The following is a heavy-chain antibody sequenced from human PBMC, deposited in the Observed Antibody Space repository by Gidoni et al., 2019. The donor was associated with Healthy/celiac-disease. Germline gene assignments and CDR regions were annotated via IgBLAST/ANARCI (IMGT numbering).Heavy chain of an antibody. J-gene: IGHJ3*02. CDR2: ISSSSSYI. D-gene: IGHD1-26*01. CDR1: GFTFSSYS. Sequence: EVQLVESGGGLVKPGGSLRLSCAASGFTFSSYSMNWVRQAPGKGLEWVSSISSSSSYIYYADSVKGRFTISRDNAKNSLYLQMNSLRAEDTAVYYCARDGVGKNSNPTLGFDIWGQGTMVTVSS. V-gene: IGHV3-21*01. CDR3: ARDGVGKNSNPTLGFDI.